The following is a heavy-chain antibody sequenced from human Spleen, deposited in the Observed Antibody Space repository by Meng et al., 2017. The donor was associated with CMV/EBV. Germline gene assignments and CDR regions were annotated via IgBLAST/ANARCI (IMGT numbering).Heavy chain of an antibody. CDR1: GFNIREKY. V-gene: IGHV3-66*01. D-gene: IGHD3-10*01. Sequence: ERPREAAWGGLSPPGGLLIICSEAAGFNIREKYMSSVRQAPRKRLEWVCIIYRGDNKNYIDSVQDRFAVSRDNSKNTMYLQMNSLRVEDTAVYYCTGDSVSNPNLDYWGQGTLVTVSS. CDR3: TGDSVSNPNLDY. J-gene: IGHJ4*02. CDR2: IYRGDNK.